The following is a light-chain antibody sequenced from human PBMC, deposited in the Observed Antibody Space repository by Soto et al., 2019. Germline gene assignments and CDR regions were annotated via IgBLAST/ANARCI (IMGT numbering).Light chain of an antibody. V-gene: IGLV2-14*01. CDR1: SSDVGHYNF. CDR3: TSYTTSSTYV. J-gene: IGLJ1*01. CDR2: EVS. Sequence: QSVLTQPASVSGSPGQSITISCTGTSSDVGHYNFVSWYQQHPGKAPKFIIYEVSNRPSGVSDRFSGSKSGNTASLTISGLQAEDEADYYCTSYTTSSTYVFGTGTKSPS.